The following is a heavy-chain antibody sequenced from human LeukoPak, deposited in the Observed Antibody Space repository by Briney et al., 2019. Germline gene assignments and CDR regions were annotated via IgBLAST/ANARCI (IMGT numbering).Heavy chain of an antibody. CDR3: ARDNYFDY. CDR1: GGSISSYY. J-gene: IGHJ4*02. CDR2: IYYSGST. V-gene: IGHV4-59*12. Sequence: SETLFLTCTVSGGSISSYYWSWIRQPPGKGLEWIGYIYYSGSTNYNPSLKSRVTISVDTSKNQFSLKLSSVTAADTAVYYCARDNYFDYWGQGTLVTVSS.